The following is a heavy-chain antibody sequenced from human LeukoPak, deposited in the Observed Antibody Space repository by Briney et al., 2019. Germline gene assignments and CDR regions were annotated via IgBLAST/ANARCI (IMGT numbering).Heavy chain of an antibody. CDR3: ARGPGYCSGGSCYKDFDY. CDR2: INSDGSST. D-gene: IGHD2-15*01. J-gene: IGHJ4*02. CDR1: GFTFSSYW. Sequence: GGSLRLSCAASGFTFSSYWMHWVRHAPGKGLGWVSRINSDGSSTSYADSVKGRFTISRDNAKNTLYLQMNSLRAEDTAVYYCARGPGYCSGGSCYKDFDYWGQGTLVTVSS. V-gene: IGHV3-74*01.